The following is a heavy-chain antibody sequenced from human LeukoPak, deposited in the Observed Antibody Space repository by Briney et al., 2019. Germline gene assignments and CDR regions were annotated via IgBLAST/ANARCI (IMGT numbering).Heavy chain of an antibody. Sequence: GGSLRLSCAASGFTFSSYGMHWVRQASGKGLEWVAVISYDGSNKYYADSVKGRFTISRDNSENTLYLQMNSLRAEDTAVYYCAKDRRWLVLGYWGQGTLVTVSS. D-gene: IGHD6-19*01. CDR2: ISYDGSNK. CDR1: GFTFSSYG. V-gene: IGHV3-30*18. CDR3: AKDRRWLVLGY. J-gene: IGHJ4*02.